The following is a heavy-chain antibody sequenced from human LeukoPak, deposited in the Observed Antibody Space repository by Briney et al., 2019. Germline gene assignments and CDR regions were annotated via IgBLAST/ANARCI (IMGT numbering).Heavy chain of an antibody. J-gene: IGHJ6*03. CDR3: ARDYYYGSGSYSAYYYMDV. D-gene: IGHD3-10*01. Sequence: ASVQVSCKASGYTFTSYYMHWVRQAPGQGLEWMGIINPSGGSTSYAQKFQGRDTMTRDMSTSTVYMELSSLRSEDTAVYYCARDYYYGSGSYSAYYYMDVWGKGTTVTVSS. CDR1: GYTFTSYY. CDR2: INPSGGST. V-gene: IGHV1-46*01.